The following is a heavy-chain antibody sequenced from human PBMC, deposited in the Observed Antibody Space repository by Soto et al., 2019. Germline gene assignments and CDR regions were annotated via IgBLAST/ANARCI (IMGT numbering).Heavy chain of an antibody. CDR1: GGSFSGYI. D-gene: IGHD1-26*01. Sequence: SETLRLTCDVYGGSFSGYIWTWIRQTPGKGLQWIGQINHSGSANYNPSLKSRVTISVHTSKSQFSRELSSVTAADTAVYYCARGLISGSHYSGGWYYFDSWGQGTQVTVSS. J-gene: IGHJ4*02. V-gene: IGHV4-34*01. CDR3: ARGLISGSHYSGGWYYFDS. CDR2: INHSGSA.